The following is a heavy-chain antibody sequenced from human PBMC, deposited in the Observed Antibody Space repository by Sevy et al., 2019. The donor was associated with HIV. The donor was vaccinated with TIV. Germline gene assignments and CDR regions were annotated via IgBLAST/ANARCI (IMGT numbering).Heavy chain of an antibody. D-gene: IGHD3-3*01. V-gene: IGHV4-39*01. CDR1: GGSISSSSYY. J-gene: IGHJ3*02. CDR3: ARRSRYSITIFGTGRDAFDI. CDR2: IYYSGST. Sequence: SETLSLTCTVSGGSISSSSYYWGWIRQPPGKGLEWIGSIYYSGSTYYNPSLKSRVTISVDTSKNQFSLKLSSVTAADTAVYYCARRSRYSITIFGTGRDAFDIWGQGTMVTVSS.